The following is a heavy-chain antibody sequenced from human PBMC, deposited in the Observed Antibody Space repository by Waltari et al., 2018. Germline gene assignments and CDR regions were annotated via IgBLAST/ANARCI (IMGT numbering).Heavy chain of an antibody. J-gene: IGHJ6*03. V-gene: IGHV1-2*06. CDR1: GYTFTGYY. D-gene: IGHD3-10*01. CDR2: INPNSGGT. Sequence: QEQLVQSGAEVREPGASVKVSCMASGYTFTGYYMHWVRQAPGQGLEWMGRINPNSGGTNYAQKFQVRVTRTRDTSISTDYMELSRLRSDETAVYYCARDRAMVRGVVYYYMDVWGKGTTVTVS. CDR3: ARDRAMVRGVVYYYMDV.